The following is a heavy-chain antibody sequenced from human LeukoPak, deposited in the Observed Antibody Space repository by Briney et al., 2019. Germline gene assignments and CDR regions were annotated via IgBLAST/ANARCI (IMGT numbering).Heavy chain of an antibody. CDR2: ISSSSSTI. Sequence: GGSLRLSCAASGFTFSSYSMNWVRQAPGKGLEWVSYISSSSSTIYYADSVKGRFTISRDNAKNSLYLQMNSLRAEDTAVYYCARAVPPHYYDSRALDYWGQGTLVTVSS. CDR3: ARAVPPHYYDSRALDY. J-gene: IGHJ4*02. V-gene: IGHV3-48*01. D-gene: IGHD3-22*01. CDR1: GFTFSSYS.